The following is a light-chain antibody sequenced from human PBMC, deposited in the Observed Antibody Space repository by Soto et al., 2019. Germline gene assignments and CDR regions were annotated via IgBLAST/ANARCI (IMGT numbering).Light chain of an antibody. Sequence: QSVLTQPASVSGSPGQSITISCTGTSSDVGGHNYVSWYQHHPGTAPKLMIYEVSDRPPGVSSRFSGSKSANTASLTISGLQPEDEADYYCTSYTSSITWVFGGGTKLTVL. J-gene: IGLJ3*02. CDR1: SSDVGGHNY. CDR3: TSYTSSITWV. CDR2: EVS. V-gene: IGLV2-14*01.